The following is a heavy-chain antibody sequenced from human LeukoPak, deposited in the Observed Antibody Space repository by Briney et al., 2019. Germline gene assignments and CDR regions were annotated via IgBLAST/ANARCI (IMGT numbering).Heavy chain of an antibody. CDR1: GYTFTSYD. J-gene: IGHJ4*02. Sequence: ASVKVSCKASGYTFTSYDINWVRQATGQGLEWMGWMNPNSGNTGYAQKFQGRVTITRNTSISTAYMELSSLRSEDTAVYYCATDRIAAAGPGYWGQGTLVTVSS. V-gene: IGHV1-8*03. D-gene: IGHD6-13*01. CDR3: ATDRIAAAGPGY. CDR2: MNPNSGNT.